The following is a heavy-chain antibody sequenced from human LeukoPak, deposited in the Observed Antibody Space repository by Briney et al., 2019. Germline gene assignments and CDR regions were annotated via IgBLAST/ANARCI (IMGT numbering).Heavy chain of an antibody. V-gene: IGHV3-23*01. Sequence: GGSLRLSCAASGFTFSSYAMSWVRQAPGKGLEWVSAISGSGGSTYYADSVKGRVTISRDNSKNTLYLQMNSLRAEDTAVYYCPKGSAAARPYYFDYWGQGILVTVSS. J-gene: IGHJ4*02. CDR2: ISGSGGST. CDR3: PKGSAAARPYYFDY. D-gene: IGHD6-13*01. CDR1: GFTFSSYA.